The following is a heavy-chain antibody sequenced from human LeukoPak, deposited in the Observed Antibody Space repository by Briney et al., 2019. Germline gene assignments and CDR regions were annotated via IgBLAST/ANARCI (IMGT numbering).Heavy chain of an antibody. V-gene: IGHV3-23*01. D-gene: IGHD2-2*01. Sequence: GGSLRLSCAASGFTLSSHAMTWVRQAPGKGLEWVSGIAYRGDSTYYAGSVKGRFTISRDNSRNTLYLQMNSLRAEDMAVYYCAKDKLPTAMFSYVYWGQGTLVTVSS. J-gene: IGHJ4*02. CDR1: GFTLSSHA. CDR2: IAYRGDST. CDR3: AKDKLPTAMFSYVY.